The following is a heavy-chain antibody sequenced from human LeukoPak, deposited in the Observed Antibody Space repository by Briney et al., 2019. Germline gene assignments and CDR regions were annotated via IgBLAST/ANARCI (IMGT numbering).Heavy chain of an antibody. CDR3: ARGADYGDYDPLDY. CDR1: GFTLSTYS. D-gene: IGHD4-17*01. V-gene: IGHV3-21*01. Sequence: GGSLRLSCEASGFTLSTYSMNWVRQAPGKGLEWVSFISRNNNYISYADSVKGRFTISRDNAKNSLFLQMNSLRAEDTGVYYCARGADYGDYDPLDYWGQGTLVTVSS. J-gene: IGHJ4*02. CDR2: ISRNNNYI.